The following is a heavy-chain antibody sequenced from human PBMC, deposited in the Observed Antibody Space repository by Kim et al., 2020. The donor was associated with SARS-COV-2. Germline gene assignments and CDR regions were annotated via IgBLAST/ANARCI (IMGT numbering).Heavy chain of an antibody. CDR3: ARRRYSSSSYYFDY. Sequence: PAIPGHVTISADKSISTAYLQWSSLKASDTAMYYCARRRYSSSSYYFDYWGQGTLVTVSS. J-gene: IGHJ4*02. D-gene: IGHD6-6*01. V-gene: IGHV5-10-1*01.